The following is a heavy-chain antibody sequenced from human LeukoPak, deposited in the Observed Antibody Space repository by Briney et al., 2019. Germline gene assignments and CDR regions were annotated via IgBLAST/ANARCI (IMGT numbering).Heavy chain of an antibody. CDR1: GYTFTSYA. CDR3: ARDRSCSSSWYDYYYYMDV. CDR2: INTNTGNP. V-gene: IGHV7-4-1*02. J-gene: IGHJ6*03. D-gene: IGHD6-13*01. Sequence: ASVKVSCKASGYTFTSYAMNWVRQAPGQGLEWMGWINTNTGNPTYAQGFTGRFVFSLDTSVSTAYLRISSLKAEDTAVYYCARDRSCSSSWYDYYYYMDVWGKGTTVTVSS.